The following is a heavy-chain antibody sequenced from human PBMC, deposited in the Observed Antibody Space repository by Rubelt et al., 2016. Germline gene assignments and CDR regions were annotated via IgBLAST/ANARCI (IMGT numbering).Heavy chain of an antibody. Sequence: GQPGGSLRLSCAASGFTFSNAWLSWVRQAPGKGLEWVGRIKSTPEGGTTDYAAPVQGRFTISRDDSKAMLYLQMNSLKTEDTAVYYCAKGLDIVVVPAAGRDYWGQGTLVTVSS. D-gene: IGHD2-2*03. V-gene: IGHV3-15*01. CDR2: IKSTPEGGTT. CDR3: AKGLDIVVVPAAGRDY. J-gene: IGHJ4*02. CDR1: GFTFSNAW.